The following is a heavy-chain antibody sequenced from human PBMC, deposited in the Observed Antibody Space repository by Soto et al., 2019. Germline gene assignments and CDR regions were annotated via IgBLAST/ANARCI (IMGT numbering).Heavy chain of an antibody. CDR1: GFTFSSYA. CDR2: ISSGGGST. V-gene: IGHV3-23*01. Sequence: GGSLRLSCAASGFTFSSYAMSWVRQAPGKGLEWVSTISSGGGSTYYADSMKGRFTISRDNSKNTLYLQMNSLRAEDTAVYYCAKQAGYYKSPDDYWGQGTLVTVSS. J-gene: IGHJ4*02. D-gene: IGHD3-9*01. CDR3: AKQAGYYKSPDDY.